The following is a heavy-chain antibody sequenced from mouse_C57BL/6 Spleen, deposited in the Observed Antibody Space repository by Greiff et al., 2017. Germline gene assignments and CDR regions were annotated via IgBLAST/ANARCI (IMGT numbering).Heavy chain of an antibody. Sequence: QVQLKQPGAELVKPGASVKLSCKASGYTFTSYWMQWVKQRPGQGLEWIGEIDPSDSYTNYNQKFKGKATLTVDTSSSTAYMQLSSLTSEDSAVYYCARGRQRSAAYWGQGTLVTVSA. CDR2: IDPSDSYT. D-gene: IGHD3-2*01. V-gene: IGHV1-50*01. J-gene: IGHJ3*01. CDR1: GYTFTSYW. CDR3: ARGRQRSAAY.